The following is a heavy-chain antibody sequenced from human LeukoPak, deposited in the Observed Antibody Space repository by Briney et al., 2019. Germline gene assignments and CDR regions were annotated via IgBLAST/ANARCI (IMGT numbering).Heavy chain of an antibody. CDR2: IFSGNST. Sequence: GGSLRLSCAASGVNVRSNYMNWVRQAPGKGLEWVALIFSGNSTYYADSVKGRFTISRDNSKNTLFLQMNSLRVEDTAVYYCAREGAGGFDIWGQGTMVTVSS. CDR1: GVNVRSNY. CDR3: AREGAGGFDI. J-gene: IGHJ3*02. V-gene: IGHV3-53*01. D-gene: IGHD3-16*01.